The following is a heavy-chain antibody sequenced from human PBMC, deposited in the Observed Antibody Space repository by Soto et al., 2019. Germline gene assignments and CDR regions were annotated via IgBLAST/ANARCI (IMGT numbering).Heavy chain of an antibody. V-gene: IGHV4-31*03. J-gene: IGHJ5*01. CDR1: GGSISSGGYY. D-gene: IGHD2-21*02. CDR3: VRGDAWFDP. CDR2: IYYTGTA. Sequence: QVQLQESGPGLVKPSQTLSLTCTVSGGSISSGGYYWTWIRQHPGQGLEWIGSIYYTGTAYYNPSLKSRLTLSVDTSKNQFSLKLTSVTAADTAVYYCVRGDAWFDPWGQGTLVTVSS.